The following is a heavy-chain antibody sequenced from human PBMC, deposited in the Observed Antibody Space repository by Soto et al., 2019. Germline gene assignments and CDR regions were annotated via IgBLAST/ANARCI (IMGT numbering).Heavy chain of an antibody. CDR3: ARNTDYGDIDY. J-gene: IGHJ4*02. V-gene: IGHV2-26*01. Sequence: LGWLAHIFSNDEKSYSTSLKSRLTISKDTSKSQVVLTMTNMDPVDTATYYCARNTDYGDIDYWGQGTLVTVS. D-gene: IGHD4-17*01. CDR2: IFSNDEK.